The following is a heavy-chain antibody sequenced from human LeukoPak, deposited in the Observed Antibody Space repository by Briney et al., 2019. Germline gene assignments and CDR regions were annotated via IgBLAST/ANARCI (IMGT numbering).Heavy chain of an antibody. CDR3: ARLGGYQLLYRFGYWYFDL. CDR1: VYTFTSYD. J-gene: IGHJ2*01. Sequence: GASVKVSCKASVYTFTSYDINWVRQATGQGLEWMGWMNPNSGNTGYAQKFQGRVTMTRNTSISTAYMELSSLRSEDTAVYYCARLGGYQLLYRFGYWYFDLWGRGTLVTVSS. D-gene: IGHD2-2*02. CDR2: MNPNSGNT. V-gene: IGHV1-8*01.